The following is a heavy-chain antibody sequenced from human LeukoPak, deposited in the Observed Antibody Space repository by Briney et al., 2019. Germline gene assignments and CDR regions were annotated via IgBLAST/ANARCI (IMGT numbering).Heavy chain of an antibody. CDR3: ARRIVAGWFDP. CDR1: GVSIGSSNYY. J-gene: IGHJ5*02. CDR2: VSYRGST. V-gene: IGHV4-39*01. Sequence: SETLSLTCSVSGVSIGSSNYYWGWIRQPPGKGLEWIGSVSYRGSTYYNSSLKSRVNISVDTSKNQFSLNLNSVTAADTAVYFCARRIVAGWFDPWGQGTLVTVSS. D-gene: IGHD2-15*01.